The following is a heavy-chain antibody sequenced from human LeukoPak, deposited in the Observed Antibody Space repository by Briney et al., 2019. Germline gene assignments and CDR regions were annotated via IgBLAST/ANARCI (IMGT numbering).Heavy chain of an antibody. CDR2: INSDGSST. J-gene: IGHJ6*03. CDR3: ASVVYSVYDFFSPLPGLGYYYMDV. Sequence: PGGSLRLSCAASGFTFSSYWMHWVRQAPGKGLMWVSRINSDGSSTSYADSVKGRFTISRDNAKNTLYLQMNSLRAEDTAVYYCASVVYSVYDFFSPLPGLGYYYMDVWGKGTTVTVSS. D-gene: IGHD5/OR15-5a*01. V-gene: IGHV3-74*01. CDR1: GFTFSSYW.